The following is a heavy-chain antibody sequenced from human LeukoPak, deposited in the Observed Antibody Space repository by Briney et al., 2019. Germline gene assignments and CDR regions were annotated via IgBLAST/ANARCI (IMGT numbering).Heavy chain of an antibody. CDR3: ARDLRGYSYGGFDY. V-gene: IGHV3-53*01. J-gene: IGHJ4*02. Sequence: PGGSLRFSGAASGFTVSSNYMSWVRQAPGKGLEWVSVIYSGGSTYYADSVKGRFTISRDNSKNTLYLQMNSLRAEDTAVYYCARDLRGYSYGGFDYWGQGTLVTVSS. CDR2: IYSGGST. CDR1: GFTVSSNY. D-gene: IGHD5-18*01.